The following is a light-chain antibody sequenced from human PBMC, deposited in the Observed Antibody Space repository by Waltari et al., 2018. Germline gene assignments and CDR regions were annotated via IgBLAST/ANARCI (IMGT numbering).Light chain of an antibody. J-gene: IGLJ3*02. CDR1: SSDVGGYNY. CDR2: EVS. V-gene: IGLV2-14*01. Sequence: QSALTQPASVSGSPGQSLTISCTGTSSDVGGYNYVSWYQQHPGNAPKLMIYEVSKRPSGVSNRFSGSKSGNTASLTISELQAEDEADYYCSSYTSSSTWVFGGGTKLTVL. CDR3: SSYTSSSTWV.